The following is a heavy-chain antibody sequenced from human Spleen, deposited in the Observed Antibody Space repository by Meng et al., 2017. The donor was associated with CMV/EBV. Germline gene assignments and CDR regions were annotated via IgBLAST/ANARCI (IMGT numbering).Heavy chain of an antibody. CDR2: ISYDGSNK. J-gene: IGHJ6*02. CDR3: ARAGVSFGYYYYGMDV. Sequence: GGSLRLSCAASGFIFSNYWMSWVRQAPGKGLEWLAVISYDGSNKYYADSVKGRFTISRDNSKNTLYLQMNSLRAEDTAVYYCARAGVSFGYYYYGMDVWGQGTTVTVSS. D-gene: IGHD2-8*01. V-gene: IGHV3-30*03. CDR1: GFIFSNYW.